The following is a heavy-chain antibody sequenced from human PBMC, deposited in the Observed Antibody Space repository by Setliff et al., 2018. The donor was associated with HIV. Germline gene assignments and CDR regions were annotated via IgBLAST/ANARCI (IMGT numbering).Heavy chain of an antibody. J-gene: IGHJ4*02. CDR3: ARDRGRRGQLWLHFDY. CDR1: GDSINSRSYY. Sequence: SETLSLTCSVFGDSINSRSYYWGWIRQSPGQGLEWIGNILSGGTTFYNPSLKSRVSMSVDTSKNQFSLKVNSVTAADTAVYYCARDRGRRGQLWLHFDYWGQGTLVTVSS. CDR2: ILSGGTT. V-gene: IGHV4-39*02. D-gene: IGHD5-18*01.